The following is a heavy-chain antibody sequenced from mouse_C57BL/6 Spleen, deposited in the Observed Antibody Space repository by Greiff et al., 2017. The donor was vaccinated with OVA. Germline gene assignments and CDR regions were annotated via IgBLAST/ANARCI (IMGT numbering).Heavy chain of an antibody. CDR2: INYDGSST. J-gene: IGHJ4*01. Sequence: EVKLVESEGGLVQPGSSMKLSCTASGFTFSDYYMAWVRQVPEKGLEWVANINYDGSSTYYLDSLKSRFIISRDNAKNILYLQMSSLKSEDTATYYCARDRRYYAMDYWGQGTSVTVSS. CDR1: GFTFSDYY. CDR3: ARDRRYYAMDY. V-gene: IGHV5-16*01.